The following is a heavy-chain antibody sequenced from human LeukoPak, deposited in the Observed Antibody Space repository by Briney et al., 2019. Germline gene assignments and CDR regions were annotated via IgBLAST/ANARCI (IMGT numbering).Heavy chain of an antibody. V-gene: IGHV1-69*05. CDR1: GGTFSSYA. CDR3: ARGDRLWQYFDY. J-gene: IGHJ4*02. Sequence: SVNVSCKASGGTFSSYAISWVRQAPGQGLEWMGGIIPIFGTANYAQKLQGRVTMTTDTSTSTAYMELRSLRSDDTAVYYCARGDRLWQYFDYWGQGTLVTVSS. CDR2: IIPIFGTA. D-gene: IGHD5-18*01.